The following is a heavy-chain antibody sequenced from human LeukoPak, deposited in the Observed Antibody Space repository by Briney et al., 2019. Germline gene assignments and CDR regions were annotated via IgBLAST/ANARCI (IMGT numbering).Heavy chain of an antibody. V-gene: IGHV4-38-2*01. Sequence: GSLRLSCEASGFTFTTYSMTWVRQAPGKGLEWIGSIYNSGSTYYNPSLKSRVTISVDTSKNQFSLKLRSVTAADTAMYYCARAYSSSWYYNWFDPWGQGTLVTVSS. D-gene: IGHD6-13*01. CDR1: GFTFTTYS. CDR2: IYNSGST. CDR3: ARAYSSSWYYNWFDP. J-gene: IGHJ5*02.